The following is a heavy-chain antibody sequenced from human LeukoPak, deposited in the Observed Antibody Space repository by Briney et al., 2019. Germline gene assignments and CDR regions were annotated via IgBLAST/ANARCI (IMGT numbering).Heavy chain of an antibody. J-gene: IGHJ4*02. CDR2: ITSSGDSI. CDR1: AFTFSYYW. CDR3: ARDPEYSDK. V-gene: IGHV3-11*01. Sequence: GGSLRLSCAASAFTFSYYWMNWVRQAPGKGLEWISFITSSGDSIYYADSVKGRFTVSRDNAKSSLYLQMNSLRAEDTAVYFCARDPEYSDKWGQGTLVTVSS. D-gene: IGHD1-1*01.